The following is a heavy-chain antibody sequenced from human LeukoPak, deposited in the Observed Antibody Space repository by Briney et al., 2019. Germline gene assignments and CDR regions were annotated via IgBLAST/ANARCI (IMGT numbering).Heavy chain of an antibody. CDR3: ARGRLYYGMDV. CDR1: EGTFSSYA. CDR2: IIPIFGTA. J-gene: IGHJ6*02. V-gene: IGHV1-69*13. Sequence: SVKVSCKASEGTFSSYAISWVRQAPGQGLEWMGGIIPIFGTANYAQKFQGRVTITADESTSTAYMELSSLRSEDTAVYYCARGRLYYGMDVWGQGTTVTVSS.